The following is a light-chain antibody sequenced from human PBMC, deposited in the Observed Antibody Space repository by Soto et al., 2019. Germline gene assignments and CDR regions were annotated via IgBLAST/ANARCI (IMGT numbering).Light chain of an antibody. CDR2: RNN. V-gene: IGLV1-47*01. CDR1: SSNIGSNY. Sequence: QSVLTQPPSASGTPGQRVTISCSGSSSNIGSNYAYWYQQLPGTAPKLLIYRNNQRPSGVPDRFSGSKSGTSASLAISALRSEDETDYYCAAWDDSLSGVVFGGGTKLTVL. CDR3: AAWDDSLSGVV. J-gene: IGLJ2*01.